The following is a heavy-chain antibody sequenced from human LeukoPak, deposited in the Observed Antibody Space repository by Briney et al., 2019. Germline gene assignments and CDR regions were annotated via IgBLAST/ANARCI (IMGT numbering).Heavy chain of an antibody. CDR3: ARYVDTAMVTRVDP. V-gene: IGHV4-39*01. D-gene: IGHD5-18*01. CDR2: IYYSGST. J-gene: IGHJ5*02. Sequence: SETLSLTCTVSGGSISSSSYYWGWIRQPPGKGLEWIGSIYYSGSTYYNPSLKSRVTISVDTSKNQFSLKLSSVTAADTAVYYCARYVDTAMVTRVDPWGQGNLVTVSS. CDR1: GGSISSSSYY.